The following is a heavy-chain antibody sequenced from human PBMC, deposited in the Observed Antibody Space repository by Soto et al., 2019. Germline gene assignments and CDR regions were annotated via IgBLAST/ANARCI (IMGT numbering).Heavy chain of an antibody. CDR3: ATAAGYVVVTAFFEY. Sequence: QLQLQESGPGLVKPSETLSLTCTVSGGSISSRSHYWGWIRQSPGKHLEWIGSSYYRGSTHYNPSLKTRVTISVATSKNQVFLKVFSVTAADTDVYSCATAAGYVVVTAFFEYWVQGILVTVSS. J-gene: IGHJ4*02. D-gene: IGHD3-22*01. CDR2: SYYRGST. V-gene: IGHV4-39*01. CDR1: GGSISSRSHY.